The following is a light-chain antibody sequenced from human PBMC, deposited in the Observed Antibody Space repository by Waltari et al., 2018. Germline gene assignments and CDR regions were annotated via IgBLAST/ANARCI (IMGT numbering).Light chain of an antibody. CDR2: AAS. Sequence: EIVLTQSPATLSLSPGERATLSCRASQSVSSYLAWYQQKPGQPPRLLINAASNRPTRIPARFRGSGSATDFTLTISSLEPEDFAVYYSQQRSNWPPKITFGQGTRLEIK. CDR3: QQRSNWPPKIT. V-gene: IGKV3-11*01. CDR1: QSVSSY. J-gene: IGKJ5*01.